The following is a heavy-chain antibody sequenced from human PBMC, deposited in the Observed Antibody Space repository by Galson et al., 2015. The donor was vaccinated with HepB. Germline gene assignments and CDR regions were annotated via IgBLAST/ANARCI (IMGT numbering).Heavy chain of an antibody. D-gene: IGHD3-3*01. CDR2: ISANGGTT. J-gene: IGHJ4*02. Sequence: SLRLSCAASGFTFTRYAMSWVRQAPGKGLEWVSTISANGGTTNYADSVEGRFSISRDDSKNTLYLQMNSLRAEDTAVYYCAKEGDVFVYYDFYSDFDHWGQGTLVTVSS. CDR3: AKEGDVFVYYDFYSDFDH. CDR1: GFTFTRYA. V-gene: IGHV3-23*01.